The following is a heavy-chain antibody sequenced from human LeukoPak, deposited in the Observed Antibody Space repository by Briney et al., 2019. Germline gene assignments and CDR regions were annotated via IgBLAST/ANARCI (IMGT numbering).Heavy chain of an antibody. CDR3: ARQGGIVVVTRYYFDY. CDR2: IYYSGST. J-gene: IGHJ4*02. Sequence: PSETLSLTCTVSGGSISSSSYYWGWIRQPPGKGLEWIGSIYYSGSTYYNPSLKSRVTISVDTSKNQFSLKLSSVTAADTAVYYCARQGGIVVVTRYYFDYWGQGTLVTVSS. CDR1: GGSISSSSYY. D-gene: IGHD3-22*01. V-gene: IGHV4-39*01.